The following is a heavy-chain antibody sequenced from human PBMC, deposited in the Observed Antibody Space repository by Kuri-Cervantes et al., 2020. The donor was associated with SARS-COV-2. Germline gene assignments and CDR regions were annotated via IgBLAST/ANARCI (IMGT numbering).Heavy chain of an antibody. Sequence: GGSLRLSCAASGFTFSSYAMHWVRQAPGKGLEWVALISYDGTNKFYADSVKGRFTISRDNSRNTLYLQMNSLRAEDTAVFYCARPDCTINGVCFMGVWGQGTTVTVSS. CDR3: ARPDCTINGVCFMGV. D-gene: IGHD2-8*01. CDR2: ISYDGTNK. V-gene: IGHV3-30-3*01. CDR1: GFTFSSYA. J-gene: IGHJ6*02.